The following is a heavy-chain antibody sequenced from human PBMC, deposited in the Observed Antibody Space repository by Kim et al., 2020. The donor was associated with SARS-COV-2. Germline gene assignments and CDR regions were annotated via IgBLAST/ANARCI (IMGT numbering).Heavy chain of an antibody. Sequence: YVKGRFTRYRDNSKNTLELQMNSLRAEDAAVYYCAKEDDYGDYRYLCFDDWGQGTLVTVSS. CDR3: AKEDDYGDYRYLCFDD. D-gene: IGHD4-17*01. V-gene: IGHV3-30*02. J-gene: IGHJ4*02.